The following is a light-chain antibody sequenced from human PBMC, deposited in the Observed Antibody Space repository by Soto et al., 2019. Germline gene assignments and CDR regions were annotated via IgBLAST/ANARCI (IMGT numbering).Light chain of an antibody. Sequence: EIVMTQSPATLSVSPGERATLSCRASQSVSSNLAWYQQKPGQAPRLLIYGASTRTTGNPARFSGSGSGTEFTLTISGLQSEDFEVYYCQQYNNWPPGTFGQGTKVEIK. J-gene: IGKJ1*01. CDR1: QSVSSN. CDR2: GAS. CDR3: QQYNNWPPGT. V-gene: IGKV3-15*01.